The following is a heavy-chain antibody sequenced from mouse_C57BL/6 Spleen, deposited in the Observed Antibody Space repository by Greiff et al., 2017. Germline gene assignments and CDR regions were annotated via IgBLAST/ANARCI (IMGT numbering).Heavy chain of an antibody. Sequence: DVKLVESGPGLAKPSQTLSLTCSVTGYSITSDYWNWIRKFPGNKLEYMGYISYSGSTYYNPSLKSRISITRDTSKNQYYLQLNSVTTEDTATYYSARSLHNYGSRYFDNWGEGTTLTVSS. J-gene: IGHJ2*01. V-gene: IGHV3-8*01. CDR3: ARSLHNYGSRYFDN. D-gene: IGHD1-1*01. CDR2: ISYSGST. CDR1: GYSITSDY.